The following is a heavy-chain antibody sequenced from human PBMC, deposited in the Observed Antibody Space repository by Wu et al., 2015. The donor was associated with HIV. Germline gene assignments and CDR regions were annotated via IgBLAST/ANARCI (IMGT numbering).Heavy chain of an antibody. V-gene: IGHV1-46*01. CDR2: INPTGGST. CDR3: ARDGGSTAASPDWHFDL. D-gene: IGHD3-16*01. CDR1: GYTFSNYY. Sequence: QVQLVQSGAEVKKPGASVKVSCKASGYTFSNYYMHWVRQAPGQGLEWMGMINPTGGSTRYAQKFQGRVTMTRDTSTSTVYMELSSLRSEDTAVYYCARDGGSTAASPDWHFDLWGRGHPGHCLL. J-gene: IGHJ2*01.